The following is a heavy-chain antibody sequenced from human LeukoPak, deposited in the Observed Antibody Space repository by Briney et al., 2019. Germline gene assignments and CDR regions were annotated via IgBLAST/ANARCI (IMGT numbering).Heavy chain of an antibody. J-gene: IGHJ6*03. CDR1: GYTFTSYG. CDR2: ISAYNGNT. D-gene: IGHD6-13*01. V-gene: IGHV1-18*01. CDR3: ARVAAGTRTSWNRLGLYYYYYYMDV. Sequence: GASVKVSCKASGYTFTSYGISWVRQAPGQGLEWMGWISAYNGNTNYAQKLQGRVTMTTDTSTSTAYMGLRSLRSDDTAVYYCARVAAGTRTSWNRLGLYYYYYYMDVWGKGTTVTVSS.